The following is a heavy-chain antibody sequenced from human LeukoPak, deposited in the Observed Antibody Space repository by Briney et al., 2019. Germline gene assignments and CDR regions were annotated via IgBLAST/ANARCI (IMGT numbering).Heavy chain of an antibody. J-gene: IGHJ4*02. V-gene: IGHV3-30*04. D-gene: IGHD3-16*02. CDR2: ISKDGSNK. CDR1: GFTFSSYA. CDR3: AREWHTGLIAY. Sequence: TGGSLRLSCAASGFTFSSYAMHWVRQAPGKGLECVAVISKDGSNKSYADSVKGRFTISRDNSKNTLYLQMNSLRAEDTAVYYCAREWHTGLIAYWGQGTLVSVSP.